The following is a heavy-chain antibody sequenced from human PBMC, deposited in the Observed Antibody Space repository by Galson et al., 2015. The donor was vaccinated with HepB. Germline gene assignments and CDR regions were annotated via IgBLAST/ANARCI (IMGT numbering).Heavy chain of an antibody. CDR3: ARDLGGDYCSSTSCYLYYYYYGMDV. V-gene: IGHV1-46*01. CDR2: INPSGGST. J-gene: IGHJ6*02. CDR1: GYTFTSYY. D-gene: IGHD2-2*01. Sequence: SVKVSCKASGYTFTSYYMHWVRQAPGQGLEWMGIINPSGGSTSYAQKFQGRVTMTRDTSTSTVYMELSSLGSEDTAVYYCARDLGGDYCSSTSCYLYYYYYGMDVWGQGTTVTVSS.